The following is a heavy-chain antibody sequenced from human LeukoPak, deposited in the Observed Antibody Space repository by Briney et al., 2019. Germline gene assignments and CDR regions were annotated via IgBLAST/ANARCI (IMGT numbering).Heavy chain of an antibody. CDR1: GGSFSGYY. CDR3: ARAAFYDYVWGSYRYPDYFDY. J-gene: IGHJ4*02. D-gene: IGHD3-16*02. V-gene: IGHV4-34*01. CDR2: INHSGST. Sequence: SETLSLTCAVYGGSFSGYYWSWIRQPPGKGLEWIGEINHSGSTNYNPSLKSRVTISVDTSMNQFSLKVSSVTAADTAVYYCARAAFYDYVWGSYRYPDYFDYWGQGTLVTVSS.